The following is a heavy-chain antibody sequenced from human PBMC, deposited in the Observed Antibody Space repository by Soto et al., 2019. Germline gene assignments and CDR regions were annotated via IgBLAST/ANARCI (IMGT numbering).Heavy chain of an antibody. CDR2: INHSGST. D-gene: IGHD3-9*01. J-gene: IGHJ6*02. Sequence: SETLSLTCAVYGGSFSGYYWSRIRQPPGKGLEWIGEINHSGSTNYNPSLKSRVTISVDTSKNQFSLKLSSVTAADTAVYYCARGPLVLRYFDWLENYGMDVWGQGTTVTVSS. V-gene: IGHV4-34*01. CDR3: ARGPLVLRYFDWLENYGMDV. CDR1: GGSFSGYY.